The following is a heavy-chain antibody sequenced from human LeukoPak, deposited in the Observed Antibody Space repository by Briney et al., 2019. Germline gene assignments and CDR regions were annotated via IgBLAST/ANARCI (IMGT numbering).Heavy chain of an antibody. CDR1: GYTFTSYG. CDR3: ARAAEYYDFWSALFDY. V-gene: IGHV1-18*01. Sequence: ASVKVSCKASGYTFTSYGISWVRQAPGQGLEWMGWVSAYNGNTNYAQKLQGRVTMTTDTSTSTAYMELRSLRSDDTAVYYCARAAEYYDFWSALFDYWGQGTLVTVSS. CDR2: VSAYNGNT. D-gene: IGHD3-3*01. J-gene: IGHJ4*02.